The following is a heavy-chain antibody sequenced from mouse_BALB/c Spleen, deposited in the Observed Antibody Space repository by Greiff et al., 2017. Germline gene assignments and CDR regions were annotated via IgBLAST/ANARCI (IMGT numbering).Heavy chain of an antibody. CDR3: ARYHYYGNYNYAMDY. CDR1: GYSITSDYA. J-gene: IGHJ4*01. V-gene: IGHV3-2*02. Sequence: DVKLQESGPGLVKPSQSLSLTCTVTGYSITSDYAWNWIRQFPGNKLEWMGYISYSGSTSYNPSLKSRISITRDTSKNQYYLQLNSVTTEDTATYYCARYHYYGNYNYAMDYWGQGTSVTVSS. CDR2: ISYSGST. D-gene: IGHD2-1*01.